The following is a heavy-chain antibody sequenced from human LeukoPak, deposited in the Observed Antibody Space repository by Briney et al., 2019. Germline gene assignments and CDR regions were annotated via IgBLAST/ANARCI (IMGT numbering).Heavy chain of an antibody. D-gene: IGHD5-18*01. CDR3: ARLFGHSYGLVDY. CDR2: INHRGST. CDR1: GGSFSDYY. V-gene: IGHV4-34*01. J-gene: IGHJ4*02. Sequence: SETLSLTCAVYGGSFSDYYWTWIRQPPGKGLEWIGEINHRGSTHYNPSLKSRVTISVDTSKKQFSLKLSSVTAADTAVYYCARLFGHSYGLVDYWGQGTLVTVSS.